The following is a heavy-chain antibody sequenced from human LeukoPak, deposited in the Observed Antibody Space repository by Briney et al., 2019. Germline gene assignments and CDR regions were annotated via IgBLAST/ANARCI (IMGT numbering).Heavy chain of an antibody. V-gene: IGHV1-3*01. D-gene: IGHD6-19*01. Sequence: ASVKVSCKASGYTFTSYAMHWVRQAPGQRLEWMGWINAGNGNTKYSQKFQGRVTITRDTSASTAYMELSSLRCEDTAVYYCARDVAVAGARPSYFQHWGQGTLVTVSS. J-gene: IGHJ1*01. CDR2: INAGNGNT. CDR1: GYTFTSYA. CDR3: ARDVAVAGARPSYFQH.